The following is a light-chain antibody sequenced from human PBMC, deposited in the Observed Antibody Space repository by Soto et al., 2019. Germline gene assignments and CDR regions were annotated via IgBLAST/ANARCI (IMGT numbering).Light chain of an antibody. Sequence: EIVMTQSPATLSVSPGERATLSCRASQSVSADLAWYQQKPGQTPSLLIYAASTRATGIPARFSGSGSGTEFTLTISSLQSDEFAVYYCQQYRSWPRTFGQGTKVEI. V-gene: IGKV3-15*01. CDR3: QQYRSWPRT. CDR2: AAS. J-gene: IGKJ1*01. CDR1: QSVSAD.